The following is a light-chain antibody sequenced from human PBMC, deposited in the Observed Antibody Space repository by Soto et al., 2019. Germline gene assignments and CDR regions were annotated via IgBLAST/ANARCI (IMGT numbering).Light chain of an antibody. CDR2: GTS. V-gene: IGKV3-20*01. CDR1: QSVSSSY. J-gene: IGKJ1*01. Sequence: EIVLTQSPGTLSLSPGERATLSCRASQSVSSSYLAWYQQKPGQAPRLLIYGTSSRATAIPDRVSGSGSGTDVTLTISRLEPEDFAVYYCQQYGSSSWTFGQGTKVEIK. CDR3: QQYGSSSWT.